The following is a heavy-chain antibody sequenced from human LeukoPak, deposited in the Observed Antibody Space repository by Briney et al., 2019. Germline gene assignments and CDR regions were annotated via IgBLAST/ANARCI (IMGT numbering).Heavy chain of an antibody. CDR1: GYTFTSYD. CDR3: ARGRIAVTYYYDSSGYYPFDY. CDR2: MNPNSGNT. J-gene: IGHJ4*02. Sequence: PGASVKVSCKASGYTFTSYDINWVRQATGQGLEWMGWMNPNSGNTGYAQKFQGRVTMTRNTSISTAYMELSSLRSEDTAVYYCARGRIAVTYYYDSSGYYPFDYWGQGTLVTVSS. D-gene: IGHD3-22*01. V-gene: IGHV1-8*01.